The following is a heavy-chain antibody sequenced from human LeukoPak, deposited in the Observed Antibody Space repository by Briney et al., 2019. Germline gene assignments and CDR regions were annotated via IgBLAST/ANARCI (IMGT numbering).Heavy chain of an antibody. CDR3: AKEIYYDSTGPQY. Sequence: GGSLRISCAASGFTFSRYGMSWVRQAPGKGLEWVSAISGSGGSTYYADSVKGRLTISRDNSKNTLYLQMNSLRAEDTAVYHCAKEIYYDSTGPQYWGQGTLVTVSS. D-gene: IGHD3-22*01. J-gene: IGHJ4*02. V-gene: IGHV3-23*01. CDR1: GFTFSRYG. CDR2: ISGSGGST.